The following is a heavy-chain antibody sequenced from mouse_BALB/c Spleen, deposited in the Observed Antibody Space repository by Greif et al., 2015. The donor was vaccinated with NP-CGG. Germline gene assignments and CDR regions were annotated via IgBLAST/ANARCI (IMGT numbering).Heavy chain of an antibody. CDR2: ISDGGSYT. Sequence: EVKLVESGGGLVKPGGSLKLSCAASGFTFSNYYMYWVRQTPEKRLEWVATISDGGSYTYYPDSVKGRFTISRDNAKNNLYLQMSSLKSEDTAMHYCARGGTGFDYWGQGTTLTVSS. V-gene: IGHV5-4*02. CDR3: ARGGTGFDY. D-gene: IGHD3-3*01. J-gene: IGHJ2*01. CDR1: GFTFSNYY.